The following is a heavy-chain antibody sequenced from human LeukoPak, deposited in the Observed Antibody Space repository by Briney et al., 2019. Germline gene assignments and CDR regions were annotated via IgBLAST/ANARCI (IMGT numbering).Heavy chain of an antibody. Sequence: GGSLRLSWAASGFTFSSYGMHWVRQAPGKGLEWVAFIRYDGSNKYYADSVKGRFTISRDNSKNTLYLQMNSLRAEDTAVYYCAKGRFLEWLRFDYWGQGTLVTVSS. CDR1: GFTFSSYG. CDR3: AKGRFLEWLRFDY. V-gene: IGHV3-30*02. CDR2: IRYDGSNK. D-gene: IGHD3-3*01. J-gene: IGHJ4*02.